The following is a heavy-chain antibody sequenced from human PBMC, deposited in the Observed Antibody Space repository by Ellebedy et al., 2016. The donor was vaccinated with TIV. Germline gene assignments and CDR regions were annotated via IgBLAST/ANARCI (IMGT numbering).Heavy chain of an antibody. J-gene: IGHJ4*02. CDR3: ARAKVVAVFDY. V-gene: IGHV3-48*02. Sequence: YYADSVKGRFTISRDNAKNSLYLQMNNLRDEDTAVYYCARAKVVAVFDYWGQGTLVTVSS. D-gene: IGHD3-22*01.